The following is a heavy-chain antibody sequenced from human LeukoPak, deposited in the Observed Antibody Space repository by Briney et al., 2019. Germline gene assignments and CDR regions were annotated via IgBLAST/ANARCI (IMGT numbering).Heavy chain of an antibody. J-gene: IGHJ4*02. V-gene: IGHV5-10-1*01. CDR1: GYSLTSYW. D-gene: IGHD5-12*01. CDR3: ARHPYIVAANDY. Sequence: GESLRISCKGSGYSLTSYWITWVRQMPGKGLEWMGRIDPSDSYTNYSPSFQGHVTISADKSISTAYLQWSSLKASDTAMYYCARHPYIVAANDYWGQGTLVTVSS. CDR2: IDPSDSYT.